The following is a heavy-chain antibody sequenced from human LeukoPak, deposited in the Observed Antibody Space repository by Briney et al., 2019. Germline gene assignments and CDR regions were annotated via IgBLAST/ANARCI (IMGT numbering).Heavy chain of an antibody. CDR1: RESFSSFS. CDR3: ARGGPSSNSWSSYFDY. V-gene: IGHV4-34*01. D-gene: IGHD6-13*01. Sequence: NPSETLSLTCVVYRESFSSFSWSWFRQPPGEGLGWVGEINHSGSTNYNPSLKSRVTISVDTSKNQFSLRLSSVTAADTAVYYCARGGPSSNSWSSYFDYWGQGILVTVSS. CDR2: INHSGST. J-gene: IGHJ4*02.